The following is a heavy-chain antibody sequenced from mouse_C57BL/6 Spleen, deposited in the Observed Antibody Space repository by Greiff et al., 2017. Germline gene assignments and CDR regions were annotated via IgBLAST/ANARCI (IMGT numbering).Heavy chain of an antibody. CDR3: ARSYEGYYPAWFAY. Sequence: VQLQQSGPELVKPGASVKISCKASGYTFTDYYMNWVKQSHGKSLEWIGDINPNNGGTSYNQKFKGKATLTVDKSSSTAYMELRSLTSEDSAVYYCARSYEGYYPAWFAYWGQGTLVTVSA. V-gene: IGHV1-26*01. CDR1: GYTFTDYY. J-gene: IGHJ3*01. CDR2: INPNNGGT. D-gene: IGHD2-3*01.